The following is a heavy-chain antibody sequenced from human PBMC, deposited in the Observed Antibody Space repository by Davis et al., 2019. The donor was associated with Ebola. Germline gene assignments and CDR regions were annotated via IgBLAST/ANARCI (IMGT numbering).Heavy chain of an antibody. Sequence: GGSLRLSCATSGFTFTHYAMTWYRQAPGKGLQWVSSVTASGGHTFYADSVKGRFTISRDSSRNTLYLQMTGLRAEDTGVYYCAKPVMTALTTGDYCGQGTLVVVSS. J-gene: IGHJ4*02. V-gene: IGHV3-23*01. CDR1: GFTFTHYA. CDR3: AKPVMTALTTGDY. D-gene: IGHD2-21*02. CDR2: VTASGGHT.